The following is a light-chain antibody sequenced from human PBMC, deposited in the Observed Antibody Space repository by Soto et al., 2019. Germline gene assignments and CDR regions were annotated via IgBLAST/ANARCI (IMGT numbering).Light chain of an antibody. Sequence: ENVLTQSPGTLSLSLGERATLSCRASQSVSSNYLAWYQQKPGQAPRLFIYGASSRATGIPDRFSGSGSGTDFTLTISRLEPEDFAVYYCQQYGSSPLTFGGGTKVEIK. V-gene: IGKV3-20*01. J-gene: IGKJ4*01. CDR2: GAS. CDR3: QQYGSSPLT. CDR1: QSVSSNY.